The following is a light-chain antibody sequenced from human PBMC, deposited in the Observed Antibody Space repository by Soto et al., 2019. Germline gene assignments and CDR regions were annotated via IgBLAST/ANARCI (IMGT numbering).Light chain of an antibody. CDR3: QQYGRSPRT. CDR1: QSVSSSF. Sequence: EIVLTQSPGTLSLSPGERATLSCRASQSVSSSFLAWYQQKPGQAPRLLIYGASSRATGIPDRFSGSGSGTYFTLTISRREPDDFAVYYCQQYGRSPRTFGQGTKVEIK. J-gene: IGKJ1*01. CDR2: GAS. V-gene: IGKV3-20*01.